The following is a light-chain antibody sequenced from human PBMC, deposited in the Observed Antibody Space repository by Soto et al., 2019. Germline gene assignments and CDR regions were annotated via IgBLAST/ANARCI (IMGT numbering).Light chain of an antibody. J-gene: IGLJ3*02. V-gene: IGLV1-40*01. CDR1: SSNIGAGYD. CDR2: ANT. CDR3: SAYTARSTLV. Sequence: QSVLTQPPSVSGAPGQRLTISCTGSSSNIGAGYDVHWYQQLPGTAPKLLIYANTARPSGVPARFSGSKSGTSASLAINGLQTEDEGDYYCSAYTARSTLVFGGGTKVTVL.